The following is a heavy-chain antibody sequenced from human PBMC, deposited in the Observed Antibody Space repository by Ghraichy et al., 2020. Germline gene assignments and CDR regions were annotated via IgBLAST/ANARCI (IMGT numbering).Heavy chain of an antibody. D-gene: IGHD3-10*01. Sequence: GGSLRLSCVASGFALSTYSMDWVRQAPGKGLEWVSSISSGGALIYYADSMRGRFTISRDNAKNSLYLQMNTLRAEDTAVYYCARELPSPHHGMDVWVQVLMVPVAS. CDR1: GFALSTYS. CDR3: ARELPSPHHGMDV. CDR2: ISSGGALI. J-gene: IGHJ6*02. V-gene: IGHV3-21*01.